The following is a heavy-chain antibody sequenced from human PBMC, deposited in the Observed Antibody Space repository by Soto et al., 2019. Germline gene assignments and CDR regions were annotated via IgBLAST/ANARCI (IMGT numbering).Heavy chain of an antibody. V-gene: IGHV3-23*01. CDR1: EFTFSNYA. D-gene: IGHD2-8*01. J-gene: IGHJ3*02. CDR3: ARHNVIGSSDAFDI. Sequence: GGSLRLSCAASEFTFSNYAMSWVRQAPGKGLEWVSSISDNGGTTYYADSVKGHVTISADKSISTAYLQWSSLKASDTAMYYCARHNVIGSSDAFDIWGQGTMVTVSS. CDR2: ISDNGGTT.